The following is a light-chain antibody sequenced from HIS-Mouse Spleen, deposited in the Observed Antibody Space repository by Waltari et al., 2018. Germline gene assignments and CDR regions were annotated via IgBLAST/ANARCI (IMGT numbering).Light chain of an antibody. Sequence: QSVLTQPPSASGTPGQRVTISCSGSSSNIGSNYVYWYQQLPGTAPNLLIYRNNQRPSGVPDRFSVSKSGTSASLTISGLQAEDEADYYCSSYTSSSTLVFGGGTNLTVL. CDR1: SSNIGSNY. V-gene: IGLV1-47*01. CDR2: RNN. J-gene: IGLJ3*02. CDR3: SSYTSSSTLV.